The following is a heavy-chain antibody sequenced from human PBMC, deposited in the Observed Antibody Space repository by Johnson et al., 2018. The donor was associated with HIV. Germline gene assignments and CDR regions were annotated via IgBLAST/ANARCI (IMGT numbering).Heavy chain of an antibody. CDR3: TTGDSQGVAFDI. V-gene: IGHV3-30-3*01. Sequence: QVQLVESGGGLVKPGGSLRLSCAASGFTFSNAWMSWVRQAPGKGLEWVAVISYDGNNKYYADSVKGRFTISRDNSKNTLYLQMNSLKTEDTAVYYCTTGDSQGVAFDIWGQGTMVTVSS. CDR1: GFTFSNAW. D-gene: IGHD3-10*01. CDR2: ISYDGNNK. J-gene: IGHJ3*02.